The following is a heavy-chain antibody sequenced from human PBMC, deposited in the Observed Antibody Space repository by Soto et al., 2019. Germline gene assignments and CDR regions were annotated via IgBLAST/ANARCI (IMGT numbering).Heavy chain of an antibody. CDR1: GFTFSDYY. D-gene: IGHD3-22*01. CDR2: ISSSDNII. J-gene: IGHJ4*02. Sequence: VQLLESGGGLVQPGGSLRLSCAASGFTFSDYYMSWIRQAPGKGLEWVSYISSSDNIIYYADSVKGRFTISRDNAKNSLYLQVNSLRAEDTAVYYCARDLGYYDSSGYFDYWGQGTLVTVSS. CDR3: ARDLGYYDSSGYFDY. V-gene: IGHV3-11*01.